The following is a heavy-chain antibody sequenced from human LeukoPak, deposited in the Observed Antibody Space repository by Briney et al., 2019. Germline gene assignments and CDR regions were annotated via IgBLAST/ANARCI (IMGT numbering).Heavy chain of an antibody. CDR2: ISDSGANT. J-gene: IGHJ5*02. V-gene: IGHV3-23*01. CDR1: GFTFSTYA. Sequence: GGSLRLSCAASGFTFSTYAMSWVRQAPGKGLEWVSTISDSGANTYYADSVRGRFTISRDNSKNTLYLQKNSLRAEDTAVYYCARGKTGNIDPWSQGTLVTVSS. CDR3: ARGKTGNIDP.